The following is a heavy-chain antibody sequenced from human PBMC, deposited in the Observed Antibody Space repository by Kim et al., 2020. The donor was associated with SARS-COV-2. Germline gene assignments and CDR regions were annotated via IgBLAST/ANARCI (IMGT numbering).Heavy chain of an antibody. CDR2: IYTGGDT. Sequence: GGSLRLSCAASGFTVSSNYMSWVRQAPGKGLEWVSVIYTGGDTYYADSVKGRFTISRDKSKNTVYLQMNSLRVEDTAVYYCARGDTAIDCWGQGTLVTVSS. CDR3: ARGDTAIDC. V-gene: IGHV3-53*01. D-gene: IGHD5-18*01. J-gene: IGHJ4*02. CDR1: GFTVSSNY.